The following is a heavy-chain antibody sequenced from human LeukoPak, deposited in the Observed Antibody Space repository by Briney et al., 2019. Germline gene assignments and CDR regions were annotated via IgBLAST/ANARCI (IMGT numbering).Heavy chain of an antibody. CDR2: INHSGST. J-gene: IGHJ6*03. D-gene: IGHD3-3*01. V-gene: IGHV4-34*01. CDR1: GGSFSGYY. Sequence: SETLSLTCAVYGGSFSGYYWSWIRQPPGKGLEWIGEINHSGSTNYNPSLKSRVTISVDTSKNQFSLKLSSATAADTAVYYCARRLGYYDFWSGYSAPNYYYMDVWGKGATVTVSS. CDR3: ARRLGYYDFWSGYSAPNYYYMDV.